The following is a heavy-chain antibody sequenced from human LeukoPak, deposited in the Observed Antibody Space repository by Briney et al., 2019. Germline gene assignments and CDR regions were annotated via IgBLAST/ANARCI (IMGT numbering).Heavy chain of an antibody. J-gene: IGHJ5*02. CDR2: IYYTGST. D-gene: IGHD6-19*01. CDR3: ARGGWSHDS. V-gene: IGHV4-39*07. CDR1: GGSISSSSYY. Sequence: SETLSLTCTVSGGSISSSSYYWGWIRQPPGKGLEWIGTIYYTGSTYYNPSLKSRVTISIDTSKNQFSLRLNSVTAADTAVYYCARGGWSHDSWGQGTLVTVSS.